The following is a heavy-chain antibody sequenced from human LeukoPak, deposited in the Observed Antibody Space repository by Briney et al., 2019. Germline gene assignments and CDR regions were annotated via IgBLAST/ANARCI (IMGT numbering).Heavy chain of an antibody. CDR1: GYSISSGYY. CDR3: ASSRRPKPAGY. CDR2: IYHSGST. J-gene: IGHJ4*02. Sequence: SETLSLTCAVSGYSISSGYYWGWIRQPPGKGLEWIGSIYHSGSTYYNPSLKSRVTISVDTSKNQFSLKLSSVTAADTAMYYCASSRRPKPAGYWGQGTLVTVSS. V-gene: IGHV4-38-2*01.